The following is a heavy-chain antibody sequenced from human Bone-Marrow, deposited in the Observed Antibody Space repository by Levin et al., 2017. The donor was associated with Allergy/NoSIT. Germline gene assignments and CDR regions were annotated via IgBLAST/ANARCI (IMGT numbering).Heavy chain of an antibody. CDR3: ARDNDGLFDC. CDR2: INSRSGTI. D-gene: IGHD1-1*01. J-gene: IGHJ4*02. Sequence: GGSLRLSCAASGFTFNSYNMNWVRQAPGKGLEWVSYINSRSGTIRYADSVKGRFTISRDNAENSLYLQMNSLRDEDTAVYYCARDNDGLFDCWGQGTLVTVSS. CDR1: GFTFNSYN. V-gene: IGHV3-48*02.